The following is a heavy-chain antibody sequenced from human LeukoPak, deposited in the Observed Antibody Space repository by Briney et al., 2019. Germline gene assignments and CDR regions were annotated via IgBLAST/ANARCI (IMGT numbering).Heavy chain of an antibody. Sequence: SETLSLTCTISGGSISSYYWSWIRQPAGKGLEWIGRIYTSGSTNYNPSLKSRVTMSVDTSKNQFSLKLSSVTAADTAVYYCARAVVGATPSGYYYYYMDVWGKGTTVTVSS. D-gene: IGHD1-26*01. CDR1: GGSISSYY. J-gene: IGHJ6*03. CDR3: ARAVVGATPSGYYYYYMDV. CDR2: IYTSGST. V-gene: IGHV4-4*07.